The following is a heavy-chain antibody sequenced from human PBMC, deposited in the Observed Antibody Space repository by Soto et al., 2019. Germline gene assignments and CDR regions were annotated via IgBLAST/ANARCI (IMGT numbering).Heavy chain of an antibody. J-gene: IGHJ4*02. CDR3: AKRSSSSTFDY. V-gene: IGHV3-23*01. D-gene: IGHD6-6*01. CDR1: GFTFSSDA. Sequence: PGGSLRLSCAASGFTFSSDAMSWVCQAPGKGLEWVSVISGSDDSTYYADSVKGRFTISRDNSKNTLYLQMNSLRAEDTAVYYCAKRSSSSTFDYWGQGTLVTVSS. CDR2: ISGSDDST.